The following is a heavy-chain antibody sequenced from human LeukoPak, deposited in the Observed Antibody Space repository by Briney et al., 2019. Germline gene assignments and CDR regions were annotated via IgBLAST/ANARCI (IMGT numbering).Heavy chain of an antibody. J-gene: IGHJ5*02. CDR1: GFTFSSYA. D-gene: IGHD3-3*01. Sequence: GRSLRLSCAASGFTFSSYAMHWVRQAPGKGLEWVAVISYDGSNKYYADSVKGRFTISRDNSKNTLYLQMNSLRAEDTAVYYCARGPGYYDFWSGPTGFDPWGQGTLVTVSS. CDR3: ARGPGYYDFWSGPTGFDP. V-gene: IGHV3-30-3*01. CDR2: ISYDGSNK.